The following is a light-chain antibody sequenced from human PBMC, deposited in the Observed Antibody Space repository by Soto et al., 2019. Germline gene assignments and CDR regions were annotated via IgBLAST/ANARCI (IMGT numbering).Light chain of an antibody. V-gene: IGLV2-14*01. CDR2: DVS. CDR1: SSDVGGYNY. J-gene: IGLJ3*02. Sequence: QSALTQSASVSGSPGQSITTSCTGTSSDVGGYNYVSWYQQHPGKAPKLIIYDVSNRPSGVSTRFSGSKSGNTASLTISGLQAEDEADYSCSSYTSTNSWVFGGGTKVTVL. CDR3: SSYTSTNSWV.